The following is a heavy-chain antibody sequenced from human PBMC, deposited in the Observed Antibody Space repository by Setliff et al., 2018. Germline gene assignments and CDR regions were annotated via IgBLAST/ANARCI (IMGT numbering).Heavy chain of an antibody. CDR1: GFSFSRHW. J-gene: IGHJ3*02. CDR2: IKQDGSTK. V-gene: IGHV3-7*01. Sequence: GKSLRLSCVVSGFSFSRHWMSWVRQAPGKGLEWVADIKQDGSTKYYLDSVKGRFTISRDNAKRSLYLQMNGLRADDTGVYYCVRDDADNYDAFDNWGQGTLVTVSS. D-gene: IGHD3-22*01. CDR3: VRDDADNYDAFDN.